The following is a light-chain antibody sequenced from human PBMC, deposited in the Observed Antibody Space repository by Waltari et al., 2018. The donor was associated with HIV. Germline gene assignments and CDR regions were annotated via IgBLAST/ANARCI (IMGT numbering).Light chain of an antibody. V-gene: IGLV3-25*03. CDR3: QSADNSDTYYV. J-gene: IGLJ1*01. CDR2: KDT. CDR1: SLADQY. Sequence: SYELTHPPSISVSPGQTARITCPGESLADQYVYLYKQKPGHAPLLVMYKDTERPSGIPERFFGSTSGTTVTLTIDGVQAEDEADYYCQSADNSDTYYVFGSGTKVTVL.